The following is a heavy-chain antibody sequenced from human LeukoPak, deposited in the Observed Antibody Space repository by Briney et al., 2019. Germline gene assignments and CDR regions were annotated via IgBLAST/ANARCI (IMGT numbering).Heavy chain of an antibody. CDR3: AKDRGAMLYYFDY. CDR1: GFTFDDYA. Sequence: PGRSLRLSCAASGFTFDDYAMHWVRQAPGKGLEWVSGINWNSGSIGYADSVKGRFTISRDNAKNSLYLQMNSLRAEDMALYYCAKDRGAMLYYFDYWGQGTLVTVSS. J-gene: IGHJ4*02. V-gene: IGHV3-9*03. CDR2: INWNSGSI. D-gene: IGHD3-16*01.